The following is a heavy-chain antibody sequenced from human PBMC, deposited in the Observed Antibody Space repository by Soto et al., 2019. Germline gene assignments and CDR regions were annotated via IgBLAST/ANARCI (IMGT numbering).Heavy chain of an antibody. CDR2: IYHSGST. Sequence: PSETLSLTCTVSGGSISSGGYYWSWIRQPPGKGLEWIGYIYHSGSTYYNPSLKSRVTISVDTSKNQFSLKLSSVTAADTAAYYGERVDYDSKGLIGYWGQGTLVTVSS. CDR1: GGSISSGGYY. D-gene: IGHD3-22*01. J-gene: IGHJ4*01. V-gene: IGHV4-31*03. CDR3: ERVDYDSKGLIGY.